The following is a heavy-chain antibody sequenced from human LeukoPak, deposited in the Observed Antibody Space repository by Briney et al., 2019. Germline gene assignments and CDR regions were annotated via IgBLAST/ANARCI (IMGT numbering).Heavy chain of an antibody. D-gene: IGHD3-3*01. CDR2: IWYDGSEK. CDR3: AKDVWSGYYTYFDY. V-gene: IGHV3-30*02. J-gene: IGHJ4*02. CDR1: GFTFRNYG. Sequence: GGSLRLSCAASGFTFRNYGMHWVRQAPGKGLEWVAVIWYDGSEKYYADSVKGRFTISRDNSKNTLYLQMNSLRAEDTAVYYCAKDVWSGYYTYFDYWGQGTLVTVSS.